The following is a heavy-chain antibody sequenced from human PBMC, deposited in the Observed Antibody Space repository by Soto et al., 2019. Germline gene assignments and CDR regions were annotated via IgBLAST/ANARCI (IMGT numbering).Heavy chain of an antibody. V-gene: IGHV1-18*04. CDR3: AMDYGDRPEYFKH. CDR1: GYTFTSYG. J-gene: IGHJ1*01. D-gene: IGHD4-17*01. Sequence: QVQLVQSGPDLKRPGAPIKVSCKASGYTFTSYGISWGRQAPGQGLEWMAWISPLKGRTQYTQKAQGRVTLSTDTSSNTAYMEMTTLRVDDTAVYYCAMDYGDRPEYFKHWGQGTLVTVS. CDR2: ISPLKGRT.